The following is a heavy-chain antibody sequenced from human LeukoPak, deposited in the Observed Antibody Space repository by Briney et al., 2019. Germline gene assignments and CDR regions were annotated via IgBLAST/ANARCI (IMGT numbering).Heavy chain of an antibody. V-gene: IGHV1-18*01. Sequence: ASVKVSCKASGYTFTSYGISWVRQAPGQGLEWMGWISAYNGNTNYAQKLQGRVTMTTDTSTSTAYMELRSLRSDDTAVYYCAKDRVPYSSSSQHYWGQGTLVTVSS. CDR3: AKDRVPYSSSSQHY. CDR1: GYTFTSYG. J-gene: IGHJ4*02. CDR2: ISAYNGNT. D-gene: IGHD6-6*01.